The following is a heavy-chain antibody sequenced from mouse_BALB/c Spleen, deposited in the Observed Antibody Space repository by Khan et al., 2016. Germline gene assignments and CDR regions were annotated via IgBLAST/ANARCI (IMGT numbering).Heavy chain of an antibody. CDR1: GYSFTGYT. CDR2: ISPYNGYT. J-gene: IGHJ2*01. D-gene: IGHD2-3*01. Sequence: VQLQQSGPELVKPGASLKISCKASGYSFTGYTMNWVKQSHGEKLEWIGLISPYNGYTSYNQRFTGKATLTVDKSSSTAYMELLSLTFEDSAVXYGARDGCYGYWGQGTTLTVSS. V-gene: IGHV1-26*01. CDR3: ARDGCYGY.